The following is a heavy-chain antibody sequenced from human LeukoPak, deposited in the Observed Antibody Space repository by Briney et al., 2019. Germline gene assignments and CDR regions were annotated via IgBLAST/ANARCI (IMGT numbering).Heavy chain of an antibody. CDR1: GGSFSGYY. CDR2: INHSGST. D-gene: IGHD3-3*01. J-gene: IGHJ5*02. CDR3: ASRDAITIFGVGYNWFDP. V-gene: IGHV4-34*01. Sequence: SETLSLTCAVYGGSFSGYYWSWIRQPPGKGLEWIGEINHSGSTNYNPSLKSRVTISVDTSKNQFSLKLSSVTASDTAVYYCASRDAITIFGVGYNWFDPWGQGTLVTVSS.